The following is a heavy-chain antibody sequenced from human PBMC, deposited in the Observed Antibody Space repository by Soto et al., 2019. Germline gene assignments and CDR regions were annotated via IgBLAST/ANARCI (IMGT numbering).Heavy chain of an antibody. CDR1: GGSISSYY. D-gene: IGHD2-15*01. CDR2: IYYSGST. Sequence: TCTVSGGSISSYYWSWIRQPPGKGLEWIGYIYYSGSTNYNPSLKSRVTISVDTSKNQFSLKLSSVTAADTAVYYCARVVSCSGGSCPLFFDYWGQGTLVTVSS. V-gene: IGHV4-59*01. J-gene: IGHJ4*02. CDR3: ARVVSCSGGSCPLFFDY.